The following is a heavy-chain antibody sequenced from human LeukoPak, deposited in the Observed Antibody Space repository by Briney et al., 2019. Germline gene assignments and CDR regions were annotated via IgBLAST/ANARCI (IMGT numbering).Heavy chain of an antibody. J-gene: IGHJ4*02. CDR3: ATRYFYIGSRYYYGYFFDY. Sequence: GGSLRLSCAASGFIVSESYMAWVRQAPGKGLEXXXXXXXDDSPHYADSAKGRFTISRDSSKNALYLQVNSLRAEDTAVYYCATRYFYIGSRYYYGYFFDYWGQGTLVTVSS. CDR2: XXXDDSP. D-gene: IGHD3-22*01. V-gene: IGHV3-53*01. CDR1: GFIVSESY.